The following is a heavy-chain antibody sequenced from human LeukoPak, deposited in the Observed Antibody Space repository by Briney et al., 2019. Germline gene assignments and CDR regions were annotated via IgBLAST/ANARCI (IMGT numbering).Heavy chain of an antibody. CDR3: ARGSSSWLSYFDY. CDR1: GFTFSSYA. Sequence: GRSLRLSCAASGFTFSSYAVHWVRRAPGRGLEWVAVISYDGSDKYYADSVKGRFTISRDNSQNTLYLQMNSLRAEDTAVYYCARGSSSWLSYFDYCGQGTLVTVSS. D-gene: IGHD6-13*01. V-gene: IGHV3-30*04. J-gene: IGHJ4*02. CDR2: ISYDGSDK.